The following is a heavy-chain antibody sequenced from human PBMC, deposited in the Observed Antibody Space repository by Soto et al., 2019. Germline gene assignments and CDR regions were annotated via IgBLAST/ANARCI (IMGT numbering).Heavy chain of an antibody. CDR1: GYTFTGYY. J-gene: IGHJ4*02. D-gene: IGHD2-21*02. Sequence: GASVKVSCKTSGYTFTGYYMHWVRQAPGQELEWMGWINPNSGGTNYAQKFQGRVTMTRDTSISTAYMELSRLRSDDTAVYYCARTVVTAKGGNYYFDYWGQGTLVTVSS. CDR3: ARTVVTAKGGNYYFDY. V-gene: IGHV1-2*02. CDR2: INPNSGGT.